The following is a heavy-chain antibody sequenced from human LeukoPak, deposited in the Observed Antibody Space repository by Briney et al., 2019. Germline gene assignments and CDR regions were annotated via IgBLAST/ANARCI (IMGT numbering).Heavy chain of an antibody. CDR3: ARVGLDRGDPNWFDP. V-gene: IGHV4-34*01. D-gene: IGHD3-10*01. Sequence: SETLSLTCAVYGGSFSGYYWSWIRQPPGKGLEWIGEVNHSGSTNYNPSLKSRVTISVDTSKNQFSLKLSSVTAADTAVYYCARVGLDRGDPNWFDPWGQGTLVTVSS. J-gene: IGHJ5*02. CDR2: VNHSGST. CDR1: GGSFSGYY.